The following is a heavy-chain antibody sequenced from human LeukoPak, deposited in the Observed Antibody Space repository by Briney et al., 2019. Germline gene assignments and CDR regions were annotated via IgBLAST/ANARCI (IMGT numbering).Heavy chain of an antibody. Sequence: KPSETLSLTCTVSGGSISSYYWSWIRQPPGKGLEWIGRMFYSGNTDYNPSLKSRLTMSIDTSKNQFSLKLSSVTAADTAVYFCARDQEHCSGTSCYPYWYDSWGQGTLVTVSS. CDR1: GGSISSYY. V-gene: IGHV4-59*12. CDR3: ARDQEHCSGTSCYPYWYDS. CDR2: MFYSGNT. J-gene: IGHJ5*01. D-gene: IGHD2-2*01.